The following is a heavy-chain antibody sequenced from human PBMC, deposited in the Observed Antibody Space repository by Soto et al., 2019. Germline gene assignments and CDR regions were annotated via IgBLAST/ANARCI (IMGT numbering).Heavy chain of an antibody. V-gene: IGHV4-34*01. CDR2: INHDRNT. J-gene: IGHJ6*02. CDR1: GGSFRGPY. D-gene: IGHD2-2*03. CDR3: ARGGGGTTRSLGYYYGFDV. Sequence: QVQLQQWGAGLLKPPETLSLTCAVYGGSFRGPYWSWIRQPPGKGLEWIGEINHDRNTNYNPSLKSGVTISLDASKNQFSLKLSSVTAADSAVYYCARGGGGTTRSLGYYYGFDVWGQGTTVTVSS.